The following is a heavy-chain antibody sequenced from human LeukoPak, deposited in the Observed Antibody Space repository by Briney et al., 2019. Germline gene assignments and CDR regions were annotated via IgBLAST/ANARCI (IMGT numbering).Heavy chain of an antibody. J-gene: IGHJ4*02. CDR3: ARHRGYGDDPFDY. D-gene: IGHD4-17*01. CDR1: GGSISSYY. Sequence: SETLSLTCTDSGGSISSYYWSWIRQPPGKGLEWIGYIYYSGSTNYNPSLKSRVTISVDTSKNQFSLKLSSVTAADTAVYYCARHRGYGDDPFDYWGQGTLVTVSS. CDR2: IYYSGST. V-gene: IGHV4-59*01.